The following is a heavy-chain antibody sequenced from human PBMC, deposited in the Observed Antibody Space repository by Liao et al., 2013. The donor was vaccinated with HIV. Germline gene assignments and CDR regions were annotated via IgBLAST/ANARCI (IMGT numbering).Heavy chain of an antibody. CDR1: GGSISNYY. CDR3: AKMEWMEEVATRPGWFDP. Sequence: QVQLQESGPGLVKPSETLSLTCSVSGGSISNYYWSWIRQPPGKGLEWIGYIYYSESTKHNPSNYNPSLKSRVTILVDTSKNQFSLNLSSVTAADTAVYYCAKMEWMEEVATRPGWFDPWGQGTLVTVSS. J-gene: IGHJ5*02. CDR2: IYYSESTKHNPS. D-gene: IGHD5-24*01. V-gene: IGHV4-59*08.